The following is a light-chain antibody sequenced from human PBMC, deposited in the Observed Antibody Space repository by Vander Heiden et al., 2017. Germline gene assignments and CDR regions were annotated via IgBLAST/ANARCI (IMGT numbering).Light chain of an antibody. CDR3: QQYYSTPRT. V-gene: IGKV4-1*01. Sequence: DIVMTQSPDSLAVSLGERATINCKSSQSVLYSSNNKNNLTWYQQKPGQPSRLLIYWASTRESGVPDRFSGSGSGTDFTLTISSLQAEDVAVYYCQQYYSTPRTFGQGTKVEIK. CDR1: QSVLYSSNNKNN. J-gene: IGKJ1*01. CDR2: WAS.